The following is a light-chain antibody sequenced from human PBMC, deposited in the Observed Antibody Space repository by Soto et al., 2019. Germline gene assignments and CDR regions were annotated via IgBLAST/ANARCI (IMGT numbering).Light chain of an antibody. CDR2: EVT. Sequence: QSALAQPSSVSGSPGQSITISCTGTSTDVGGYNYVSWYQHHSGKAPKLLIYEVTNRPSGISDRFSGSKSVNTASLTISGLQAEDESEYFCSSYTGNTAWVFGGGTKVTVL. CDR1: STDVGGYNY. J-gene: IGLJ3*02. V-gene: IGLV2-14*01. CDR3: SSYTGNTAWV.